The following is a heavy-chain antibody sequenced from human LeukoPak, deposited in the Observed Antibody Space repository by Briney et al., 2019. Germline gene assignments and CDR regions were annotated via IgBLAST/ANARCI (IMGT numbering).Heavy chain of an antibody. Sequence: GGSLRLSCAASGFTFSNAWMSWVRQAPGKGLEWVGRIKSKADDGTTDYAAPVKGRFTISRDDSKNTLYLQMNSLKTDDTAVYYCTKRTRGYCTSTSCPTYYYYYMDVWGKGTTVTVSS. CDR1: GFTFSNAW. J-gene: IGHJ6*03. CDR3: TKRTRGYCTSTSCPTYYYYYMDV. CDR2: IKSKADDGTT. D-gene: IGHD2-2*01. V-gene: IGHV3-15*01.